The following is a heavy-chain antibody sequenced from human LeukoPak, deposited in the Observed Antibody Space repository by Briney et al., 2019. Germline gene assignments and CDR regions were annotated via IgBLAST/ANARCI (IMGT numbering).Heavy chain of an antibody. Sequence: ASVKVSCKGSGYTFTSYDLNWVRQATGQGLEWMGGMNPNTGNTGYAQKFQGRVTMTRNTSISTAYMELSSLRSEDTAVYYCARGLGYCSGGSCSYWFDPWGQGTLVTVSS. CDR3: ARGLGYCSGGSCSYWFDP. CDR1: GYTFTSYD. D-gene: IGHD2-15*01. J-gene: IGHJ5*02. V-gene: IGHV1-8*01. CDR2: MNPNTGNT.